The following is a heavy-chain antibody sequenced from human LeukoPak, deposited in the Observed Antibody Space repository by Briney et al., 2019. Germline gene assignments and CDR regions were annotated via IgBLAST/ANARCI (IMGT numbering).Heavy chain of an antibody. CDR1: GFTFSSYA. CDR3: ANSRSSGYYRPYYFDY. CDR2: ISGSGGST. D-gene: IGHD3-22*01. V-gene: IGHV3-23*01. Sequence: GGSLRLSCAASGFTFSSYAMSWVRQAPGKGLEWVSAISGSGGSTYYADSVKGRFTISRDNSKNTLYLQMNSLRAEDTAVYYCANSRSSGYYRPYYFDYWGQGTLVTVSS. J-gene: IGHJ4*02.